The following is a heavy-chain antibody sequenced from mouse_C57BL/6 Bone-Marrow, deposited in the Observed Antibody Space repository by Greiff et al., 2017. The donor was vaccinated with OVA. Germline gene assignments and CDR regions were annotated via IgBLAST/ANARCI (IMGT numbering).Heavy chain of an antibody. CDR2: ISRGGDYI. Sequence: EVKLMESGAGLVKPGGSLKLSCAASGFTFSSYAMSWVRQTPEKRLEWVAYISRGGDYIYYADTVKGRFTISRDNARNTLYLHMSSLKSEDTAMYYCTRLLDAMDYWGQGTSVTVSS. D-gene: IGHD2-1*01. V-gene: IGHV5-9-1*02. J-gene: IGHJ4*01. CDR3: TRLLDAMDY. CDR1: GFTFSSYA.